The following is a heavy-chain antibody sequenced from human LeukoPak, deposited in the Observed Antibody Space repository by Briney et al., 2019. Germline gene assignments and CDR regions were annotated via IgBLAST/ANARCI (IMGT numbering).Heavy chain of an antibody. Sequence: SSETLSLTCAVYGGSFSGYYWSWIRQPPGKGLEWIGEINHSGSTNYNPSLRSRVTISVDTSKNQFSLKLSSVTAADTAVYYCARGGGEIAAAGDDAFDIWGQGTMVTVSS. D-gene: IGHD6-13*01. CDR1: GGSFSGYY. V-gene: IGHV4-34*01. CDR2: INHSGST. J-gene: IGHJ3*02. CDR3: ARGGGEIAAAGDDAFDI.